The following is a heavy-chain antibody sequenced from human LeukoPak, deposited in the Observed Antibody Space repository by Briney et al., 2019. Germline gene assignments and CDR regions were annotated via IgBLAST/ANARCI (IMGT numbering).Heavy chain of an antibody. Sequence: PGGSLRLSGAASGFTFSQYWMYWVRQAPGKGLVWVSRINSDASSTTYGDSVKGRFTTSRDNAKNTVYLQMNSLRAEDTAVYYCVRAGRIAVAGHNWFDPWGQGTLVTVSS. CDR2: INSDASST. J-gene: IGHJ5*02. CDR1: GFTFSQYW. CDR3: VRAGRIAVAGHNWFDP. D-gene: IGHD6-19*01. V-gene: IGHV3-74*03.